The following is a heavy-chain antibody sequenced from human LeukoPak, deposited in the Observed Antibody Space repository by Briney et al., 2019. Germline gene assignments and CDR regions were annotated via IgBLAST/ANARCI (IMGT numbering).Heavy chain of an antibody. CDR2: ISAYNGNT. CDR1: GYTFTSYG. Sequence: ASVKVSCKASGYTFTSYGISWVRQAPGQGLEWMGWISAYNGNTNYAQKLQGRVTMTTDTSTSTAYMELRSLRSDDTAVYYCARAPAYYYGSGSYYGGDYWGQGTLVTVSS. CDR3: ARAPAYYYGSGSYYGGDY. D-gene: IGHD3-10*01. V-gene: IGHV1-18*01. J-gene: IGHJ4*02.